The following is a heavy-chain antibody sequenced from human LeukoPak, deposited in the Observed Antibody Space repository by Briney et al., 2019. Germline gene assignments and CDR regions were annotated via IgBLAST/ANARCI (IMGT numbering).Heavy chain of an antibody. CDR1: GGSISSSSYY. V-gene: IGHV4-39*01. J-gene: IGHJ6*03. CDR2: VYYGGNT. Sequence: SETLSLTCTVSGGSISSSSYYWDWVRQPPGKGLEWIGNVYYGGNTFYNSSLESRVTISVDMSKNQFSLKLSSLTAADTAVYYCARQRADYFYHYLDVWGRGTSVTVSS. CDR3: ARQRADYFYHYLDV.